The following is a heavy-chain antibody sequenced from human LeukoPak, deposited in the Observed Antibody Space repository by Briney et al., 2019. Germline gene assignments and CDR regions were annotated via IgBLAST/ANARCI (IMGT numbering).Heavy chain of an antibody. V-gene: IGHV3-7*01. Sequence: GGSLRLSCAASGFIFSSYWMTWVRQAPGKGLEWVANIKQDGSEKYYVDSVKGRFTISRDNAKKSLYLQMNSLRVEDTPVYYCVGGSHMDVWGKGTTVTVFS. CDR1: GFIFSSYW. J-gene: IGHJ6*03. CDR3: VGGSHMDV. CDR2: IKQDGSEK. D-gene: IGHD3-16*01.